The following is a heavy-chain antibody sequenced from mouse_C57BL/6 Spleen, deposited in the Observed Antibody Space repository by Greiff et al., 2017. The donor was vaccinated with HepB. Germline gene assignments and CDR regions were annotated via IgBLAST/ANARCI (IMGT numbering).Heavy chain of an antibody. J-gene: IGHJ2*01. Sequence: VQLQQSGAELARPGASVKLSCKASGYTFTSYGISWVKQRTGQGLEWIGEIYPRSGNTYYNEKFKGKATLTADKSSSTAYMELRSLTSEDSAVYFCATYDYDGDYFDYWGQGTTLTVSS. V-gene: IGHV1-81*01. D-gene: IGHD2-4*01. CDR1: GYTFTSYG. CDR3: ATYDYDGDYFDY. CDR2: IYPRSGNT.